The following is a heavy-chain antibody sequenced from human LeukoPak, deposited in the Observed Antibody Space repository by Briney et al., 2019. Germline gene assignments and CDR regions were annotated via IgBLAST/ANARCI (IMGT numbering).Heavy chain of an antibody. Sequence: GGSLRLSCAASGFTFSSYAMHWVRQAPGKGLEWVAVISYDGSNKYYADSVKGRFTISRDNSKNTLYLQMNSLRAEDTAVYYCARSCCSGYPYYFDYWGQGTLVTVSS. D-gene: IGHD3-22*01. V-gene: IGHV3-30-3*01. CDR1: GFTFSSYA. J-gene: IGHJ4*02. CDR2: ISYDGSNK. CDR3: ARSCCSGYPYYFDY.